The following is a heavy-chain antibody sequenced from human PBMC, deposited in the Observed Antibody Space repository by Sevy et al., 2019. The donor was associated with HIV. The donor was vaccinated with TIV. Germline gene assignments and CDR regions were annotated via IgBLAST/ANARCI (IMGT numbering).Heavy chain of an antibody. CDR2: IRHDGSTK. Sequence: GGSLRLSCAASGFSFNSYGMHWVRQAPGKGLEWVAFIRHDGSTKYYVESAKGRFTISRDNSKNTLYLQMNSLRAEDTAVYYCAKGLGLVQGALLSDDIWGQGTMVTVSS. CDR1: GFSFNSYG. V-gene: IGHV3-30*02. CDR3: AKGLGLVQGALLSDDI. D-gene: IGHD3-10*01. J-gene: IGHJ3*02.